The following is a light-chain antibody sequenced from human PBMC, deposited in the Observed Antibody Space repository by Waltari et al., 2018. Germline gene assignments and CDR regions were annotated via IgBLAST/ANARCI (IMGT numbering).Light chain of an antibody. Sequence: QSALTQPASVSGSPGQSITISCTGTSSDVGSYDLVSWYQQHPGKAPNLMIYEVNKPPSGVSRRFSGSRSGNTASLTISGLQAEDEADYHCCSYAGNCTVVFGGGTKLTVL. CDR3: CSYAGNCTVV. CDR1: SSDVGSYDL. J-gene: IGLJ2*01. CDR2: EVN. V-gene: IGLV2-23*02.